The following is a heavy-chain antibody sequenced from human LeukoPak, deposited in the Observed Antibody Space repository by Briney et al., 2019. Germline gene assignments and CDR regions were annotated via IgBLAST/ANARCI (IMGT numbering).Heavy chain of an antibody. D-gene: IGHD2-2*01. CDR3: AKEGVVPDY. V-gene: IGHV3-23*01. CDR1: GFTFSSYA. J-gene: IGHJ4*02. CDR2: ISGSGGST. Sequence: PGGSLRLSCGASGFTFSSYAMSWVRQPPPKGLEGVSAISGSGGSTYYADSVKGRFTISRDNSKNTVYLQMNSLRAEDTAVYYCAKEGVVPDYWGQGTLVTVSS.